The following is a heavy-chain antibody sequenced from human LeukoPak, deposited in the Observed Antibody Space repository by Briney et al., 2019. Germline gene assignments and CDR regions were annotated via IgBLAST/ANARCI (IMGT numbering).Heavy chain of an antibody. CDR3: ARTLVVVMYYGMDV. V-gene: IGHV3-66*02. Sequence: GGSLRLSCAVSGFTVSSNYMNWVRQAPGKGLEWVSIIYSGGSTYYADSVKGRFTISRDNSKNTLYLQMNSLRAEDTAVYYCARTLVVVMYYGMDVWGQGTTVTVSS. J-gene: IGHJ6*02. D-gene: IGHD3-22*01. CDR2: IYSGGST. CDR1: GFTVSSNY.